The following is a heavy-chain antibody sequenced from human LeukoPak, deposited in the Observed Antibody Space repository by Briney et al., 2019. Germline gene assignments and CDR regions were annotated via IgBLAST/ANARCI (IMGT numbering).Heavy chain of an antibody. Sequence: SETLSLTCPVSGDSVNTRRYYWGWIRQPPGKGLEWIGSIYHSGGTYYEPSLRSRVTISIDTSRNQFSLNLTSVTAADTAVYFCARRDIVKGGFDYWGQGTLVTVSS. D-gene: IGHD3-16*02. J-gene: IGHJ4*02. CDR3: ARRDIVKGGFDY. V-gene: IGHV4-39*01. CDR2: IYHSGGT. CDR1: GDSVNTRRYY.